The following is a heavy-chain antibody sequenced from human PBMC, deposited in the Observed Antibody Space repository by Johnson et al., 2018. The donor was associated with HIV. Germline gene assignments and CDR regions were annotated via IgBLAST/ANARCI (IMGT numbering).Heavy chain of an antibody. V-gene: IGHV3-11*04. D-gene: IGHD2-21*02. Sequence: QVQLVESGGGLVKPGGSLRLSCAASGFTFSDYYMSWIRQAPGKGLEWVSYISSSGSTIYYADSVKGRFTIPRDNAKNSLYLQMNSLGAEDPAVYYCASTCGGDCSRGDAFDIWGQGTMVTVSS. J-gene: IGHJ3*02. CDR2: ISSSGSTI. CDR1: GFTFSDYY. CDR3: ASTCGGDCSRGDAFDI.